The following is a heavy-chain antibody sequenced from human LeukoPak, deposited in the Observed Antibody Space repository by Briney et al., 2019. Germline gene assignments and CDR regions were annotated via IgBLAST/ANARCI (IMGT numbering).Heavy chain of an antibody. CDR3: ARDRGMTTARGVPSWFDP. D-gene: IGHD3-10*01. Sequence: SETLSLTCSVFGDSIDSDKCYWTWIRQPAGKGLEWIGRKSTTGTPNYNPSLKSRVIISVDTSKNEFSLKLSSVTAADTAVYFCARDRGMTTARGVPSWFDPWGQGILVTVSS. V-gene: IGHV4-61*02. CDR2: KSTTGTP. J-gene: IGHJ5*02. CDR1: GDSIDSDKCY.